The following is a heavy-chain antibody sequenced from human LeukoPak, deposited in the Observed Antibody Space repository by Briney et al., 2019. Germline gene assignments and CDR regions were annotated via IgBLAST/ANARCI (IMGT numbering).Heavy chain of an antibody. D-gene: IGHD6-6*01. CDR1: GFTFSSYA. J-gene: IGHJ4*02. CDR2: ISYDGSNK. Sequence: PGGSLRLSCAASGFTFSSYAMHWVRQAPGKGLEWVAVISYDGSNKYYADSVKGRFTISRDNSKNTLYLQMNSLRAEDTAVYYCARDPVAARPLYYFDYWGQGTLVTVSS. V-gene: IGHV3-30-3*01. CDR3: ARDPVAARPLYYFDY.